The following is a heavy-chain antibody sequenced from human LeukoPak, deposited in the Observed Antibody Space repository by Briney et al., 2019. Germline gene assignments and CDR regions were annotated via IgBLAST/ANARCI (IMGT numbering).Heavy chain of an antibody. Sequence: PGRSLRLSCAASGFTFSSYGMHWVRQAPGKGLEWVAVISYDGSNKYYADSVKGRFTISRDNSKNTLYVQMNSLKTEDTALYYCTRPGGNVDYWGQGTLVTVSS. CDR2: ISYDGSNK. V-gene: IGHV3-30*03. J-gene: IGHJ4*01. CDR1: GFTFSSYG. D-gene: IGHD3-16*01. CDR3: TRPGGNVDY.